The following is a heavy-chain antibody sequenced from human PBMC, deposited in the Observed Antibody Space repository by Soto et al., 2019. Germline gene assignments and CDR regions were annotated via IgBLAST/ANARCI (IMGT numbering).Heavy chain of an antibody. Sequence: PSETLSLTCTVSGGSISSSSYYWGWIRQPPGKGLEWIGSIYYSGSTYYNPSLKSRVTISVDTSKNQFSLKLSSVTAADTAVYYCATGGYGNWFDPWGQGTLVTVSS. CDR2: IYYSGST. D-gene: IGHD7-27*01. CDR1: GGSISSSSYY. CDR3: ATGGYGNWFDP. J-gene: IGHJ5*02. V-gene: IGHV4-39*01.